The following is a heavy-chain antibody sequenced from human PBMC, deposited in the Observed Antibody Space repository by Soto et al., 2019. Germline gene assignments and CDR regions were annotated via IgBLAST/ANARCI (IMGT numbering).Heavy chain of an antibody. D-gene: IGHD4-17*01. Sequence: SETLSLTCRVSGGSISGDTFYWGWIRQPPGKGLEWIGSLYYRGSTYYNPSLKGRVTISADTSKNHFSLRLTSVTAADTAKYYCARGLYGGNFDYWGQGTPVTVSS. CDR1: GGSISGDTFY. CDR3: ARGLYGGNFDY. J-gene: IGHJ4*02. CDR2: LYYRGST. V-gene: IGHV4-39*02.